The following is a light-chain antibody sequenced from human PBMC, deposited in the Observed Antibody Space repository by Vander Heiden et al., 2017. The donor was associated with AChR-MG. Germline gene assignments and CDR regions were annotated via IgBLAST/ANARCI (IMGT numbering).Light chain of an antibody. CDR1: QSVSTH. V-gene: IGKV3-15*01. Sequence: EIVMTHSPATQSVSPGERATLSCSASQSVSTHFAWYQHNPGQAPRLLLHGPSPRATGIPARFSGSGSGTEFTLTISRLQYEEFAVYYCRQYNNCPYTFGQGTKLEIK. CDR2: GPS. CDR3: RQYNNCPYT. J-gene: IGKJ2*01.